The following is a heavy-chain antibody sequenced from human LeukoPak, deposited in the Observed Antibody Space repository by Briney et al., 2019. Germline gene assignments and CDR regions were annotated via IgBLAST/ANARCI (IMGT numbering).Heavy chain of an antibody. CDR1: GFTFSSYG. D-gene: IGHD1-7*01. CDR3: ARGSRELYYFDY. Sequence: GGSLRLSCAASGFTFSSYGMHWVRQAPGKGLEWVAVIWYDGSNKYYTDSVKGRFTISRDNSKNTLYLQMNSLRAEDTAVYYCARGSRELYYFDYWGQGTLVTVSS. V-gene: IGHV3-33*01. J-gene: IGHJ4*02. CDR2: IWYDGSNK.